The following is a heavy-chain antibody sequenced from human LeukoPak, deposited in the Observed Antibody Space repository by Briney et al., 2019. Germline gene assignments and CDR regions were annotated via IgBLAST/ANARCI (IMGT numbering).Heavy chain of an antibody. J-gene: IGHJ4*02. Sequence: SETLSLTCTVSGGSISSYYWSWIRQPAGNALEWIGRIYTSGSTNYNPSLKSRVTMSIDTSKNQFSLKLTSVTAADTAVYYCARGTPTSGLDYWGQGTLVTVSS. V-gene: IGHV4-4*07. CDR2: IYTSGST. CDR3: ARGTPTSGLDY. CDR1: GGSISSYY. D-gene: IGHD3-3*01.